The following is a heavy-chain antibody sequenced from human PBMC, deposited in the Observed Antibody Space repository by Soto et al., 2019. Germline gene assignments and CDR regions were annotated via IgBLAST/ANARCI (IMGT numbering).Heavy chain of an antibody. V-gene: IGHV3-15*01. J-gene: IGHJ4*02. D-gene: IGHD3-22*01. CDR2: IKSKTDGGTT. CDR1: GFTFSNAW. CDR3: TTGSTGYYDSSGYYYVGSYYFGY. Sequence: GALRLSCAASGFTFSNAWMSWVRQAPGKGLEWVGRIKSKTDGGTTDYAAPVKGRFTVSGDDSKNTLYLQMNSLKTEDTAVYYCTTGSTGYYDSSGYYYVGSYYFGYCRQLPLVTVSS.